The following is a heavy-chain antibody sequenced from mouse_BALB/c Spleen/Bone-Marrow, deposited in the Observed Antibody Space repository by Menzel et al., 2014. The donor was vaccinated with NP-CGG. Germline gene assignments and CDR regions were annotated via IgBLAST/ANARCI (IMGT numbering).Heavy chain of an antibody. D-gene: IGHD2-4*01. J-gene: IGHJ3*01. CDR3: ARHAYYDQTEVSFVC. CDR2: ISGDGRYT. Sequence: DVKLVESGGGLVKSGGSLKLSCAASGFSFSNYGMSWLRQTPEKRLEGVATISGDGRYTFYSDSVKGRFTISRDNAKNNLYLQLSILRSEDTALYYCARHAYYDQTEVSFVCWGQGTLVTVSA. V-gene: IGHV5-9-2*01. CDR1: GFSFSNYG.